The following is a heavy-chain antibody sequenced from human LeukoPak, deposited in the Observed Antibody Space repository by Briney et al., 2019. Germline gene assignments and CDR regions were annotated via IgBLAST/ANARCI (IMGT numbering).Heavy chain of an antibody. D-gene: IGHD3-22*01. J-gene: IGHJ4*02. CDR2: ISWNSGSI. Sequence: GRSLRLSCAASGFTFDDYAMHWVRQAPGRGLEWVSGISWNSGSIGYADSVKGRFTISRDNSKNTLYLQMNSLRAEDTAVYYCAKGPMIVVAYFDYWGQGTLVTVSS. V-gene: IGHV3-9*01. CDR1: GFTFDDYA. CDR3: AKGPMIVVAYFDY.